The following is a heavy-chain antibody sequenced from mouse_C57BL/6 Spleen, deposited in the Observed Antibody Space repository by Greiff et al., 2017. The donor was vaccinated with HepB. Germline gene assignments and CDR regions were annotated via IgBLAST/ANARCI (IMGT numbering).Heavy chain of an antibody. D-gene: IGHD1-1*01. V-gene: IGHV1-85*01. CDR2: IYPRDGST. CDR3: AREEAYGSSSWFAY. CDR1: GYTFTSYD. Sequence: VKLQESGPELVKPGASVKLSCKASGYTFTSYDINWVKQRPGQGLEWIGWIYPRDGSTKYNEKFKGKATLTVDTSSSTAYMELHSLTSEDSAVYFCAREEAYGSSSWFAYWGQGTLVTVSA. J-gene: IGHJ3*01.